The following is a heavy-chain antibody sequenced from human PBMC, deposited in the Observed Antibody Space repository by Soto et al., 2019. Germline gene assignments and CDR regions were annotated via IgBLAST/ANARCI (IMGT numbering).Heavy chain of an antibody. CDR1: GFTFSNYG. J-gene: IGHJ4*02. V-gene: IGHV3-30*18. CDR3: AKGSSGYWYPHLDY. D-gene: IGHD3-22*01. CDR2: ISHDGGNK. Sequence: QVQLVESGGGVVQPGRSLRLSCAVSGFTFSNYGMHWVRQAPGKGLEWVAVISHDGGNKYYADSVKGRFTISRDNSENTLYLQMNSLGAEDTAVFYCAKGSSGYWYPHLDYWGQGAPVTVSS.